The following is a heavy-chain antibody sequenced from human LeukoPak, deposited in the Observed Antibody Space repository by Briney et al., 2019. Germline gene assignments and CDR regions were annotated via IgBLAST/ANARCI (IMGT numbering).Heavy chain of an antibody. Sequence: GGTLRLSCAASGFTFSSYAMSWVRHGPGKGLELVSAISGSGGSTYYADSVKGRFTISRDNSKNTLYLQMNSLRAEDTAVYYCASTYYYDSSGYYWGQGTLVTVSS. CDR2: ISGSGGST. V-gene: IGHV3-23*01. J-gene: IGHJ4*02. CDR1: GFTFSSYA. D-gene: IGHD3-22*01. CDR3: ASTYYYDSSGYY.